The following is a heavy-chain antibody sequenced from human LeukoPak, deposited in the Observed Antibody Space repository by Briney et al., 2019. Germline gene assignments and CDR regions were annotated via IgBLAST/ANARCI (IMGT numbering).Heavy chain of an antibody. CDR3: ARPMSGYYFDY. CDR2: ICSSSRNI. D-gene: IGHD3-3*01. Sequence: QRGGSLRLSCAASEFTFSSYSTSWARHAPEGGRGWVSYICSSSRNIYYADSVKGRFTISRDNTKNSLYLQMNSRRDEDAAGYYCARPMSGYYFDYWGQGTLVTVSS. V-gene: IGHV3-48*02. J-gene: IGHJ4*02. CDR1: EFTFSSYS.